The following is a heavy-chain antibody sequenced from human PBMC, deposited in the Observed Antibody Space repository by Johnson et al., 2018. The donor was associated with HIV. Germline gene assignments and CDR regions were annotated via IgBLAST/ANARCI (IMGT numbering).Heavy chain of an antibody. CDR1: GFTLSYHW. CDR2: IDSVGRGT. D-gene: IGHD3-9*01. CDR3: ARDRRFYDVLTSASCPTFDL. J-gene: IGHJ3*01. V-gene: IGHV3-74*01. Sequence: VQLVESGGGLVQPGGSLRLSCAASGFTLSYHWMHWFRQVPGKGLAWVSRIDSVGRGTSYADSVKGRFTISRDNAKNTLSLQMNNLRAEDTAVYYCARDRRFYDVLTSASCPTFDLWGQGTMVTVSS.